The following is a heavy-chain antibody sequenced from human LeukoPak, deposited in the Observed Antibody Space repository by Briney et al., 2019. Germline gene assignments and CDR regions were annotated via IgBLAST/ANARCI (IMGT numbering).Heavy chain of an antibody. D-gene: IGHD3-9*01. CDR1: GFTFSSYA. Sequence: GGSLRLSCAASGFTFSSYAMSWVRQTPGKGLEWVSSISGNAKTTYYADSVKGRFTISRDNSKNTLYLQMNSLRAGGTAVYYCAKETYYDILTASGNWFDPWGQGTLVTVSS. CDR3: AKETYYDILTASGNWFDP. CDR2: ISGNAKTT. V-gene: IGHV3-23*01. J-gene: IGHJ5*02.